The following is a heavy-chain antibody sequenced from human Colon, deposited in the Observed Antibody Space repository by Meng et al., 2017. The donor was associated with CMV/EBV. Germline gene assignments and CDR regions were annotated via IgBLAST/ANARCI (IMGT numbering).Heavy chain of an antibody. D-gene: IGHD4-23*01. CDR1: CFPFTSYR. Sequence: SCFPFTSYRFPWVRQAPGQGLEWLGWISAYNGNTNYAQIVQGRVTMTTDPSTTTAYMELRNLRSDDTAVYYCARLNGGNSGDWFDPWGQGTLVTVSS. J-gene: IGHJ5*02. CDR3: ARLNGGNSGDWFDP. V-gene: IGHV1-18*04. CDR2: ISAYNGNT.